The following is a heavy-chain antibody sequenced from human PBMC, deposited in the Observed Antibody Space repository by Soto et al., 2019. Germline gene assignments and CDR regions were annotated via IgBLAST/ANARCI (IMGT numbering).Heavy chain of an antibody. D-gene: IGHD2-21*01. CDR3: TLRVVINEPFQP. J-gene: IGHJ1*01. CDR1: GFSLSTSGVA. V-gene: IGHV2-5*02. Sequence: QITLKESGPTLVKPTQTLTLTCTFSGFSLSTSGVAVGWIRQPPGKALEWLALIYWDDDKRYSPSMKSRLSITKDSSKTQTVLTRTNIDPVDTTTSFCTLRVVINEPFQPRGQGTLVIVCS. CDR2: IYWDDDK.